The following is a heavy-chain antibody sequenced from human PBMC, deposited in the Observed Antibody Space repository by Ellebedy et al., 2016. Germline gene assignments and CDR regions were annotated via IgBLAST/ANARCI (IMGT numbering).Heavy chain of an antibody. V-gene: IGHV3-21*01. J-gene: IGHJ4*02. Sequence: GGSLRLXCEASGFTFSSYTMNWVRQAPGKGLEWVSSISSSSGYIYYADSMKGRFTISRDNAKNSLYLQMNSLRAEDTAVYYCASFYGDYRLGGQDYWGQGTLVTVSS. CDR3: ASFYGDYRLGGQDY. CDR1: GFTFSSYT. CDR2: ISSSSGYI. D-gene: IGHD4-17*01.